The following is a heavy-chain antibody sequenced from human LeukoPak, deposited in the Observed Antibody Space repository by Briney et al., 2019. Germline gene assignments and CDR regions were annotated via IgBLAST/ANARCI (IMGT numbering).Heavy chain of an antibody. J-gene: IGHJ4*02. CDR1: GGTFSRYA. Sequence: SVKVSCKASGGTFSRYAISWVRQAPGQGLEWMGGIIPIFGTANYAQKFQGRVTITADKSTSTAYMELSSLRSEDTAVYYCASGIAAASFDYWGQGALVTVSS. V-gene: IGHV1-69*06. CDR2: IIPIFGTA. D-gene: IGHD6-13*01. CDR3: ASGIAAASFDY.